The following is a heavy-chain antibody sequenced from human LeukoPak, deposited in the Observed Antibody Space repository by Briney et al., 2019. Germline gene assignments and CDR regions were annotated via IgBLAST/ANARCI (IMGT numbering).Heavy chain of an antibody. V-gene: IGHV6-1*01. CDR3: AREEEYYYDSSGYFKGYYFDY. CDR1: GDSISSNSAA. CDR2: TYYSSKSYN. D-gene: IGHD3-22*01. Sequence: SQTLSLTCAISGDSISSNSAAWTWIRQSPSRGLEWLGRTYYSSKSYNDYAVSVKSRITINPDTSKNQFSLQLDSVTPEDTAVYYCAREEEYYYDSSGYFKGYYFDYWGQGTLVTVSS. J-gene: IGHJ4*02.